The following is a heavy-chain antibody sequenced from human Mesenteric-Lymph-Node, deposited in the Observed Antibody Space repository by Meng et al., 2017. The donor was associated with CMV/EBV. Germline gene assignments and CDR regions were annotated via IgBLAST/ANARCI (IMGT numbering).Heavy chain of an antibody. J-gene: IGHJ6*02. CDR2: INFDGTST. CDR1: GFTFSSHW. Sequence: GESLKISCAASGFTFSSHWIHWVRQVPGKGLVWVSGINFDGTSTFYADSVKGRFIISRDNSKNTLLLQMYSLTAEDTATYYCAKEHYNNYGSGDYGMDVWGQGTTVTVSS. D-gene: IGHD4-11*01. CDR3: AKEHYNNYGSGDYGMDV. V-gene: IGHV3-74*01.